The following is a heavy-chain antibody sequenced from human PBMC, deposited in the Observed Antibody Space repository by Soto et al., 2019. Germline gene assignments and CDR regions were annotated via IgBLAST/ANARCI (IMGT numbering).Heavy chain of an antibody. D-gene: IGHD2-15*01. J-gene: IGHJ5*02. V-gene: IGHV3-23*01. CDR2: ISNSGGKT. Sequence: GGSLRLSCAAAGFFFSNYAMSWVRQPPGKGLEWVSVISNSGGKTYYADSAKGGFTSSRDNSKNTLFLQMNSLRVEDTAVYYCAKDRPVDYCSGGSCYGDWFDPWGQGT. CDR3: AKDRPVDYCSGGSCYGDWFDP. CDR1: GFFFSNYA.